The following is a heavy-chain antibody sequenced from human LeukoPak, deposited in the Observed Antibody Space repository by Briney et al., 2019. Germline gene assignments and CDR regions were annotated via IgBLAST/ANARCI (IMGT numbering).Heavy chain of an antibody. CDR2: INEDASKK. D-gene: IGHD3-16*01. V-gene: IGHV3-7*01. CDR3: ARDRGGSSFDY. CDR1: GFTFSNYW. Sequence: GGSLRLSCAASGFTFSNYWMIWVRQAPGKGLEWVANINEDASKKYYVDSVEGRFTISRDDAKNSLYLQMNSLRAEDTAVYYCARDRGGSSFDYWGQGTLVTVSS. J-gene: IGHJ4*02.